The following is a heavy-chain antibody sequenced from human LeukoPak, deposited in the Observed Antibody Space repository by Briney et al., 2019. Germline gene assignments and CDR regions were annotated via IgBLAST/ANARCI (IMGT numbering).Heavy chain of an antibody. Sequence: NTSETLSLTCTVSGGSISSGGYYWSWIRQHPGKGLEWIGYIYYSGSTYYNPSLKSRVTISVDTSKNQFSLKLSSVTAADTAVYYCARGQGGSYYGYWGQGTLVTVSS. CDR2: IYYSGST. V-gene: IGHV4-31*03. CDR1: GGSISSGGYY. D-gene: IGHD1-26*01. J-gene: IGHJ4*02. CDR3: ARGQGGSYYGY.